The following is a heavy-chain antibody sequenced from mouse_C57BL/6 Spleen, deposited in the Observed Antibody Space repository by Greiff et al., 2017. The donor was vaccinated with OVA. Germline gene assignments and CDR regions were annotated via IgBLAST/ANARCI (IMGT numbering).Heavy chain of an antibody. Sequence: DVKLQESGPELVKPGASVKIPCKASGYTFTDYNMDWVKQSHGKSLEWIGDINPNNGGTIYNQKFKGKATLTVDKSSSTAYMELRSLTSEDTAVYYCAREETGTGYFDYWGQGTTLTVSS. J-gene: IGHJ2*01. CDR3: AREETGTGYFDY. D-gene: IGHD4-1*01. CDR1: GYTFTDYN. CDR2: INPNNGGT. V-gene: IGHV1-18*01.